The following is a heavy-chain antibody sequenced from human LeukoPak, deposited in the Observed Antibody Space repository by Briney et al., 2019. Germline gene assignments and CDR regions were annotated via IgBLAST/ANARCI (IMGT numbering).Heavy chain of an antibody. CDR3: ARGTRTWQLVRVVGYMDV. Sequence: ASVKVSCKASGYTFTGYYMHWVRQAPGQGLEWMGWINPNSGGTNYAQKFQGRVTMTRDTSISTAYMELSRLRSDDTAVYYCARGTRTWQLVRVVGYMDVWGKGTTVTVSS. CDR1: GYTFTGYY. CDR2: INPNSGGT. V-gene: IGHV1-2*02. D-gene: IGHD6-6*01. J-gene: IGHJ6*03.